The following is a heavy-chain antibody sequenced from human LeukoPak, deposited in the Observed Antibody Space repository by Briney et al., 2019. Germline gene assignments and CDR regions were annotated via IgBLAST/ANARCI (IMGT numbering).Heavy chain of an antibody. D-gene: IGHD6-19*01. J-gene: IGHJ3*02. CDR1: GFTFDDYA. V-gene: IGHV3-48*04. Sequence: GGSLRLSCAAPGFTFDDYAMHWVRQAPGKGLEWVSYISSSSSTIYYADSVKGRFTISRDNAKNSLYLQMNSLRAEDTAVYYCARGGWSDAFDIWGQGTMVTVSS. CDR2: ISSSSSTI. CDR3: ARGGWSDAFDI.